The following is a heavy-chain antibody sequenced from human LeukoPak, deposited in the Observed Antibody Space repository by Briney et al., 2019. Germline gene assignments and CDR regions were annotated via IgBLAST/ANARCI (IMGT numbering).Heavy chain of an antibody. CDR1: SESFSGGY. V-gene: IGHV4-34*01. CDR2: ISHNEGI. Sequence: SETLSLTCTVYSESFSGGYWSWLRQPPGKGLDWIGEISHNEGINYSPSLKSRVTISVDTSKNQFSLKLTSMTAADTAVYYCARGLDRSKTGYWGQGSLATVSS. J-gene: IGHJ4*02. D-gene: IGHD1-1*01. CDR3: ARGLDRSKTGY.